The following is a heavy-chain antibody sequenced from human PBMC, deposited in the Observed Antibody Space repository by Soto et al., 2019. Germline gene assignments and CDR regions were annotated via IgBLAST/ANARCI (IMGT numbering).Heavy chain of an antibody. J-gene: IGHJ5*02. CDR1: GFIFSDFY. CDR2: ISSDGSAT. CDR3: VRDRDRRWFDP. D-gene: IGHD3-10*01. Sequence: QLVESGGGLVKPGGSLRLSCTASGFIFSDFYMAWIRQAPGKGLEWVSYISSDGSATYKDSVKGRFTVSRDNAKDSLYLQMNSLRDEDTAVYYCVRDRDRRWFDPGAREPWSPSPQ. V-gene: IGHV3-11*01.